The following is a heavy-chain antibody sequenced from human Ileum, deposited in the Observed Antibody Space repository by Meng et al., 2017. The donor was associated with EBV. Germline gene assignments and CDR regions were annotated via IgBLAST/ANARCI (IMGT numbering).Heavy chain of an antibody. D-gene: IGHD3-22*01. J-gene: IGHJ4*02. CDR3: ARLRIRYSDSSGYSLLDY. CDR2: TSPSGSTV. V-gene: IGHV3-11*01. Sequence: QVQLVESGGGLVKPGGSXXXXCTASGFTFSDYYMSWIRQAPGKGLEWVSYTSPSGSTVYYADSVKGRFTVSRDNAKNSLYLQMNSLRAEDTAVYYCARLRIRYSDSSGYSLLDYWGQGTRVTVSS. CDR1: GFTFSDYY.